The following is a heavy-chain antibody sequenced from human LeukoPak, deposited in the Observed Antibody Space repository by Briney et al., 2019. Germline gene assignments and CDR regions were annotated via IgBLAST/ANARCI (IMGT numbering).Heavy chain of an antibody. V-gene: IGHV1-2*02. CDR1: VYTFTGYY. Sequence: ASVKDSCKAPVYTFTGYYMHWVRQAPGQGLEWMGWIYPNSGGTNYVQKFQGGVTMTRDTSISTAYMELSRLRSDDTAVYYWAYRLRGVIAWGQGTLVTVSS. J-gene: IGHJ5*02. CDR2: IYPNSGGT. CDR3: AYRLRGVIA. D-gene: IGHD3-10*01.